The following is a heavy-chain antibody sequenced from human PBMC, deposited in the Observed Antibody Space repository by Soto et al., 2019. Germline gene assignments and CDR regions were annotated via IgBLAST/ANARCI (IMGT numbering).Heavy chain of an antibody. V-gene: IGHV4-59*01. CDR3: ARVLLDGDSAAFDI. CDR1: GDSISSYY. D-gene: IGHD4-17*01. J-gene: IGHJ3*02. Sequence: PSETLSLTCTVSGDSISSYYWSWIRQPPGKGLEWIGYIYYSGSTNYNPSLKSRVTISVDTSKNQFTLKLSSVTAADTAVYYCARVLLDGDSAAFDIWGQGTMVTVSS. CDR2: IYYSGST.